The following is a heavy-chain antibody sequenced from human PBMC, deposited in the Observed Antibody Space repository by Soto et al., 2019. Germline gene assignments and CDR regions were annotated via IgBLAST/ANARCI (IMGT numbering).Heavy chain of an antibody. Sequence: QLQLVQSGAAVRKPESSVKVSCKASGGTFSNHAMSWVRQAPGQGLEWMGRITPSLNITNYAQKFQGRVTITADRSTSTAYMELSSLTSEDTAVFYCATEAAYCGGDCYLYWGQGTLVTVSS. J-gene: IGHJ4*02. CDR1: GGTFSNHA. D-gene: IGHD2-21*02. V-gene: IGHV1-69*04. CDR2: ITPSLNIT. CDR3: ATEAAYCGGDCYLY.